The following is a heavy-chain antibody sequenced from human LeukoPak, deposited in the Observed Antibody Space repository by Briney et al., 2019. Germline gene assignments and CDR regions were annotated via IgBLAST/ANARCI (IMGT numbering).Heavy chain of an antibody. V-gene: IGHV4-38-2*02. CDR3: ARDQGYSSGWYFDDAFDI. D-gene: IGHD6-19*01. CDR1: GYSISSGYY. J-gene: IGHJ3*02. CDR2: IYHSGST. Sequence: PSGTLSLTCTVSGYSISSGYYWGWIRQPPGKGLEWIGSIYHSGSTYYNPSLKSRVTISVDTSKNQFSLKLSSVTAADTAVYYCARDQGYSSGWYFDDAFDIWGQGTMVTVSS.